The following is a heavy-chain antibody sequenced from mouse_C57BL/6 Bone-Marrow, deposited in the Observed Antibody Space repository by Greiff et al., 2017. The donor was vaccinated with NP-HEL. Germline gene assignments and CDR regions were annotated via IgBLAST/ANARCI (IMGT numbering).Heavy chain of an antibody. CDR1: GFTFSDYG. D-gene: IGHD2-4*01. J-gene: IGHJ4*01. CDR2: ISNLAYSI. V-gene: IGHV5-15*01. CDR3: ARRGITRAMDY. Sequence: VQLKESGGGLVQPGGSLKLSCAASGFTFSDYGMAWVRQAPRKGPEWVAFISNLAYSIYYADTVTGRFTISRENAKNTLYLEMSSLRSEDTAMYYCARRGITRAMDYWGQGTSVTVSS.